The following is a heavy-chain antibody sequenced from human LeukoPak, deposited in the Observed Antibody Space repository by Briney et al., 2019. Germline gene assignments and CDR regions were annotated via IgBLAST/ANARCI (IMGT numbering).Heavy chain of an antibody. J-gene: IGHJ3*02. CDR2: IIPIFGTT. D-gene: IGHD1-1*01. CDR1: GGTFSNYA. V-gene: IGHV1-69*13. Sequence: SVKVSCKASGGTFSNYAISWVRQAPGQGLEWMGGIIPIFGTTNYAQKFQGRVTITADESTSTAYMELSSLRSEDTAVYYCARKRDDAFDIWGQGTMVTVSS. CDR3: ARKRDDAFDI.